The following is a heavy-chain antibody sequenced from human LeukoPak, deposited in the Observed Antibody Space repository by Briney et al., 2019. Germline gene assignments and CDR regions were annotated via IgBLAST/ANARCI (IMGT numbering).Heavy chain of an antibody. CDR3: AKDPSDFLVDC. Sequence: PGGSLRLSCAASGFTFYTYAMNWVRQAPGKGLQWVAAISGSVGTTYDADSVKGRFPISRDNSKNTVYLQLSSLRAEDTAVYYCAKDPSDFLVDCWGQGTLVTVSS. V-gene: IGHV3-23*01. CDR2: ISGSVGTT. J-gene: IGHJ4*02. D-gene: IGHD2-21*02. CDR1: GFTFYTYA.